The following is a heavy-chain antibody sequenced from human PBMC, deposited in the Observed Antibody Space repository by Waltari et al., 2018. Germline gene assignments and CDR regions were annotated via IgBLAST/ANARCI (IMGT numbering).Heavy chain of an antibody. J-gene: IGHJ4*02. V-gene: IGHV4-34*01. CDR3: ARGPDRAKAGID. D-gene: IGHD5-18*01. CDR1: GGSFSGNY. CDR2: INQSGAA. Sequence: QVQLQQWGAGLLKPSETLSLTCAVYGGSFSGNYWNWIRQPPGKGLEWIGEINQSGAATYNPSLKSRVTISIDTSKNQFSLKLNSVTAADTAVYYCARGPDRAKAGIDWGQGTLVTVSS.